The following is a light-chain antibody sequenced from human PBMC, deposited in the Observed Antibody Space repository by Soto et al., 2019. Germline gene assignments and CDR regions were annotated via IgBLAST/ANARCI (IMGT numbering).Light chain of an antibody. Sequence: EIVLTQSPGTLSLSPGERATLSCRASQSVSSNYLAWYQQKPGQAPRLLIYGSSNRATVIPDRFSGSGSGTDFPLNISRLEPEDVAVYYCQQYGSSPFTFGGGTKVEIK. V-gene: IGKV3-20*01. CDR3: QQYGSSPFT. CDR1: QSVSSNY. CDR2: GSS. J-gene: IGKJ4*01.